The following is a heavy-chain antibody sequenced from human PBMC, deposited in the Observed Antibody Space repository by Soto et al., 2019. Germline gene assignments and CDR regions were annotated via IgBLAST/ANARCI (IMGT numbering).Heavy chain of an antibody. D-gene: IGHD6-6*01. Sequence: GGSLRLSCATSGFTFRSYGMHWVRQAPGKGPEWLAVISNDGNNKFFADSVKGRLTLSRDNARNTLYLQINSLRAEDTAVYYCAREQLVTGDTYYGMDVWGQGTTVTVSS. CDR3: AREQLVTGDTYYGMDV. CDR1: GFTFRSYG. J-gene: IGHJ6*02. V-gene: IGHV3-30*03. CDR2: ISNDGNNK.